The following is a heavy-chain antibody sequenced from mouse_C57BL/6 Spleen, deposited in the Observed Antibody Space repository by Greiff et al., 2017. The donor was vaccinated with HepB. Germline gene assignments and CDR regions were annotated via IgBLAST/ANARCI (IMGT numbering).Heavy chain of an antibody. CDR2: INYDGSST. D-gene: IGHD1-1*01. V-gene: IGHV5-16*01. CDR3: ARAHYYGSLDY. Sequence: EVQLVESEGGLVQPGSSMKLSCTASGFTFSDYYMAWVRQVPEKGLEWVANINYDGSSTYYLDSLKSRFIISRDNAKNILYLQMSSLKSEDTATYYCARAHYYGSLDYWGQGTTLTVSS. J-gene: IGHJ2*01. CDR1: GFTFSDYY.